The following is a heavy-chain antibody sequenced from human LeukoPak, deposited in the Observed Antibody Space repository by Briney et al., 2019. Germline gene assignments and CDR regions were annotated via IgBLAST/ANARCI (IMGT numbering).Heavy chain of an antibody. J-gene: IGHJ3*02. Sequence: SETLSLTCPVTGGLISNYYWIWMRQPPGKGLEWIGSLYNSGSTNYNPSLKSRLTISVDMSKNEVSLKLSSVTAADTAVYYCARGVTSPLDAFDIWGQGTTVTVSS. V-gene: IGHV4-59*12. CDR1: GGLISNYY. D-gene: IGHD1-26*01. CDR2: LYNSGST. CDR3: ARGVTSPLDAFDI.